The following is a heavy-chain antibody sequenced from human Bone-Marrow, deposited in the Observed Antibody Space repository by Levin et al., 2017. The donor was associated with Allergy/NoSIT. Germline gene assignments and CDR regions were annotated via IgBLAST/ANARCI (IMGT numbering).Heavy chain of an antibody. CDR3: TRGKAARPGY. V-gene: IGHV4-59*01. J-gene: IGHJ4*02. D-gene: IGHD6-6*01. Sequence: SQTLSLTCTASGDSIIDYYWSWIRPPPGKGLEWIGYIFHSRSANYSPSLKGRVTMSVDTSKNHISLELDSVTPADTAIYYCTRGKAARPGYWGQGILVTVSS. CDR1: GDSIIDYY. CDR2: IFHSRSA.